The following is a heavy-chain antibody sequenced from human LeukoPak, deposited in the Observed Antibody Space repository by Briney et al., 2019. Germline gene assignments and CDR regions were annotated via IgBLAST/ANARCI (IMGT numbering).Heavy chain of an antibody. CDR3: ARDGPAQMVDFDH. V-gene: IGHV1-2*02. D-gene: IGHD3-10*01. CDR2: IHPNNGAA. Sequence: GASVKVSCKASGYTFTGSGWYLYWLRQAPGQGLECVGWIHPNNGAALYAQKFQGRVAMTTDTSISTAYMELSRLRPDDTAMYYCARDGPAQMVDFDHWGQGTLVTVSS. J-gene: IGHJ4*02. CDR1: GYTFTGSGWY.